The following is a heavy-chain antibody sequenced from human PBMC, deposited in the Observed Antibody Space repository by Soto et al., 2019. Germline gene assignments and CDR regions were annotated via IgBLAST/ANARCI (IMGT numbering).Heavy chain of an antibody. Sequence: QITLKESGPPLVKPTQILTLTCTFSGLSLSTRGVGVGWIRQPPGKALEWLGLIYWDDDKRYNPSLKDRLTIAKDTSKNQVFLTMTNMDPVDTATYYCAHTLPQLIRARWSGHFDYWGQGTLITVSS. CDR1: GLSLSTRGVG. J-gene: IGHJ4*02. CDR3: AHTLPQLIRARWSGHFDY. V-gene: IGHV2-5*02. CDR2: IYWDDDK. D-gene: IGHD3-16*01.